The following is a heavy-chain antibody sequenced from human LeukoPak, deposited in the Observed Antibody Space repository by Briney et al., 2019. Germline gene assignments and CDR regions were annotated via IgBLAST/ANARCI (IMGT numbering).Heavy chain of an antibody. Sequence: GGSLRLSCAASGFTFSSYAMHWVRQAPGKGLEYVSAISSNGGSTYYANSVKGRFTISRDNSKNTLYLQMGSLRAEDMAVYYCARPDFWSGYYDYWGQGTLVAVSS. CDR2: ISSNGGST. J-gene: IGHJ4*02. D-gene: IGHD3-3*01. CDR3: ARPDFWSGYYDY. V-gene: IGHV3-64*01. CDR1: GFTFSSYA.